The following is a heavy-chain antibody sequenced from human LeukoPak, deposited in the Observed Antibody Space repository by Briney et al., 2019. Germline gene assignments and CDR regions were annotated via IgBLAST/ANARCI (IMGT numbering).Heavy chain of an antibody. Sequence: SETLSLTCVVSGGSISGYNWWSWVRQPPGKGLEWIGEIYHSGSTNYNPSLKSRVTISLDKSKNQFSLKLSSVTAADTAVYYCATTAAAGTRLAWFDPWGQGTLVTASS. CDR3: ATTAAAGTRLAWFDP. CDR1: GGSISGYNW. CDR2: IYHSGST. J-gene: IGHJ5*02. D-gene: IGHD6-13*01. V-gene: IGHV4-4*02.